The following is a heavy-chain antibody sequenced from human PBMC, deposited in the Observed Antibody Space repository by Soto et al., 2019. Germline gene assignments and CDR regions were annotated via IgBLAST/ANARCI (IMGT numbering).Heavy chain of an antibody. J-gene: IGHJ4*02. CDR2: IYYSGRT. D-gene: IGHD3-10*01. CDR1: GGSISSAGYY. Sequence: QVHLQESGPGLVKPSQTLSLTCTVSGGSISSAGYYWSWIRQHPGKGLEWIGYIYYSGRTYYNPTLKSRVTISVYTSKNLFSLKLTSVTAADTAVYYCARVYYSSGRSLDYWGQGTLVTVSS. V-gene: IGHV4-31*03. CDR3: ARVYYSSGRSLDY.